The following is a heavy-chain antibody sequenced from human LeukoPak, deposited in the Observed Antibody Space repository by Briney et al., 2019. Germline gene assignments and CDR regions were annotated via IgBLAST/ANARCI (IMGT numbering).Heavy chain of an antibody. CDR3: ARDLGAVRAIDY. CDR1: GFTFSSYS. J-gene: IGHJ4*02. V-gene: IGHV3-21*01. CDR2: ISSSSSYI. Sequence: GGSLRLSCAASGFTFSSYSMNWVRQAPGKGLEWVSSISSSSSYIYYADSVKGRFTISRDNAKNSLYLQMNSLRAEDTAVYYCARDLGAVRAIDYWGQGTLVTVSS. D-gene: IGHD1-26*01.